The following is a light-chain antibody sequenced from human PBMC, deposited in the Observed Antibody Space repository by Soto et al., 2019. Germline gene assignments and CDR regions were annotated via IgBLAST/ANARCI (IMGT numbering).Light chain of an antibody. V-gene: IGKV3-20*01. CDR1: QSVSSSW. J-gene: IGKJ5*01. Sequence: IVLTQSPGTLSLSPGERATLSCRASQSVSSSWLAWYQQKPGQAPRLLIYDASSRVTGSPDRFSGSGSGTDFTLTISRLEPEDFAVYYCQQYGSSPITFGQGTRLEIK. CDR2: DAS. CDR3: QQYGSSPIT.